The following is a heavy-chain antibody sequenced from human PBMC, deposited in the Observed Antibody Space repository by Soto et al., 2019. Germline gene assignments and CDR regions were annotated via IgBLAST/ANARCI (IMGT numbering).Heavy chain of an antibody. CDR2: ISSSSSYT. CDR3: ARQLGYCSDGTCYFDY. V-gene: IGHV3-11*03. CDR1: GFTFSDYY. Sequence: GGSLRLSCAASGFTFSDYYMSWIRQAPGKGLEWVSYISSSSSYTNYADSVKGRFTISRDNSKNTLYLQMNSLTAEDTAVYHCARQLGYCSDGTCYFDYWGQGTEVTVSS. D-gene: IGHD2-15*01. J-gene: IGHJ4*02.